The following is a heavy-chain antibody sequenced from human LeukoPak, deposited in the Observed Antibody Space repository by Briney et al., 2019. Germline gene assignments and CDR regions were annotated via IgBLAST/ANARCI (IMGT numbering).Heavy chain of an antibody. CDR1: GGSISSSSYY. Sequence: PSETLSLTCTVSGGSISSSSYYWGWIRQPPGKGLEWIGSIYYSGSTYYNPSLKSRVTISVDTSKNQFSLKLSSVTAADTAVYYCAKGTLTTSMKAFDIWGQGTMVTVSS. CDR2: IYYSGST. V-gene: IGHV4-39*01. CDR3: AKGTLTTSMKAFDI. D-gene: IGHD1-1*01. J-gene: IGHJ3*02.